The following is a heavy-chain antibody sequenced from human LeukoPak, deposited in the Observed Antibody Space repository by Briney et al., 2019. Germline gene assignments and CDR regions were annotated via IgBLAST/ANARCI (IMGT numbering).Heavy chain of an antibody. Sequence: SQTLSLTCAISGDSVSSNRVAWNWIRQSPSRGLEWLGRTYYRSKWYNEYAVSVKSRITINPDASKSQFSLYLTSVTPDDTAVYYCARDIVDTSMVNWFDPWGQGTLVTVSS. CDR1: GDSVSSNRVA. D-gene: IGHD5-18*01. V-gene: IGHV6-1*01. CDR3: ARDIVDTSMVNWFDP. CDR2: TYYRSKWYN. J-gene: IGHJ5*02.